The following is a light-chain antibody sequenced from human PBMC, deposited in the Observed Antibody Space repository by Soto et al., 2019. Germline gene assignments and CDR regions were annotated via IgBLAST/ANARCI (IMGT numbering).Light chain of an antibody. V-gene: IGKV3-11*01. CDR1: QSVTTN. CDR3: QQRSNWLPLT. CDR2: DAS. J-gene: IGKJ4*01. Sequence: EIVMTQSPATLSVSPGERATLSCRASQSVTTNLAWYQQKPGQPPRLLIYDASNRATGIPARFSGSGSGTDFTLTISSLEPEDFAVYYCQQRSNWLPLTFGGGTKVDI.